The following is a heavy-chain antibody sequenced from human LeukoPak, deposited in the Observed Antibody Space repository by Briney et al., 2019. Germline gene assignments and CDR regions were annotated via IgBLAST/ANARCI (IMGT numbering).Heavy chain of an antibody. CDR2: IWYDGSYK. V-gene: IGHV3-33*01. J-gene: IGHJ4*02. CDR3: ARGHYRGVRYFDWLSSTPYVDY. Sequence: GGSLRLSCAASAFTFSSYGMHWVRQAPGKGLEWVAVIWYDGSYKYYADSVKGRFTISRDNSKNTLCPQMNSLRAEETAVYYCARGHYRGVRYFDWLSSTPYVDYWGQGTLVTVSS. D-gene: IGHD3-9*01. CDR1: AFTFSSYG.